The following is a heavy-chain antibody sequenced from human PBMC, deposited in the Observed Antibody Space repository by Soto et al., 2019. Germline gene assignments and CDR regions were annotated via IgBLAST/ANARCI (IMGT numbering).Heavy chain of an antibody. CDR3: ARLVNCYFGMKV. CDR1: YTTHG. CDR2: IYPGDSDT. V-gene: IGHV5-51*01. J-gene: IGHJ6*04. Sequence: PGEYRKISCKASYTTHGIVCVRQKPGKGLEWMGIIYPGDSDTKYSPSFKGQVTISVYKSISTAYLHWSSLKASDTATYYCARLVNCYFGMKVWGVGTTVNVSS.